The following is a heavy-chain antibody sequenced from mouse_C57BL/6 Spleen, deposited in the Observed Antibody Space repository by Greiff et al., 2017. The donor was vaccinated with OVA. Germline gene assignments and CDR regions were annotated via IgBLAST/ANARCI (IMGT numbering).Heavy chain of an antibody. CDR1: GYTFTSYW. Sequence: QVQLQQPGAELVMPGASVKLSCKASGYTFTSYWMHWVKQRTGQGLEWIGEIDPSDSYTNYNQKFKGKSTLTVDKSSSTAYMQLSSLTSEDSAVYYCARPYYGSSRWYFDVWGTGTTVTVSS. J-gene: IGHJ1*03. CDR3: ARPYYGSSRWYFDV. CDR2: IDPSDSYT. V-gene: IGHV1-69*01. D-gene: IGHD1-1*01.